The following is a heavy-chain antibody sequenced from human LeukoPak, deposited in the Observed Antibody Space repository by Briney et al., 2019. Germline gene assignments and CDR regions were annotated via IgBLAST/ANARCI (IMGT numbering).Heavy chain of an antibody. D-gene: IGHD3-10*01. CDR1: GFTFSNYR. J-gene: IGHJ5*02. Sequence: GGSLRLSCAASGFTFSNYRMNWVRQAPGKGLEWVSSISTSGSYIYYADSVKGRFTISRDNSKNTLYLQMNSLRPEDTAVYYCAKAGMVQKWFDPWGQGTLVTVSS. CDR3: AKAGMVQKWFDP. CDR2: ISTSGSYI. V-gene: IGHV3-21*01.